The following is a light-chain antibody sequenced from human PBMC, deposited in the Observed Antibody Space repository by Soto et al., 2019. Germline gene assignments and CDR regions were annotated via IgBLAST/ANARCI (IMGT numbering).Light chain of an antibody. Sequence: MQMTQYPSTLSASVGDRFTITCRASQSISSWLAWYQQKAGKAPKLLMYDVSSLERGVPSRFSGSGSGTEFSLTISSLQPDDFATYYCQQYGTYSRTFGQGTKVDIK. CDR3: QQYGTYSRT. CDR1: QSISSW. J-gene: IGKJ1*01. V-gene: IGKV1-5*01. CDR2: DVS.